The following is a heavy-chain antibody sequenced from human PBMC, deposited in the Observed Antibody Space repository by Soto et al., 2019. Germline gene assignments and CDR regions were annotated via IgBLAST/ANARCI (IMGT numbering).Heavy chain of an antibody. Sequence: QITLKESGPSLVKPTQTLTLTCTFSGFSLSTSGVGVGWDRQPPGKALEWLALIYWDDDKRYNPSLRSRLAIFQDTPKNLVVLIMTNMDPEDTATYYCAHRVVWRPSDWSLGWFDPWCQGTLVTVSS. CDR1: GFSLSTSGVG. V-gene: IGHV2-5*02. CDR3: AHRVVWRPSDWSLGWFDP. CDR2: IYWDDDK. J-gene: IGHJ5*02. D-gene: IGHD3-9*01.